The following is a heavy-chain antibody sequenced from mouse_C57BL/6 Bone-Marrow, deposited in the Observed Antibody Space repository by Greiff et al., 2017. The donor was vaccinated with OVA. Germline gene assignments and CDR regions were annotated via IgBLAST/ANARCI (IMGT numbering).Heavy chain of an antibody. J-gene: IGHJ4*01. CDR2: ISGGGGNT. V-gene: IGHV5-9*01. CDR3: ARHRGYDYAIDY. D-gene: IGHD2-2*01. Sequence: EVMLVESGGGLVKPGGSLKLSCAASGFTFSSYTMSWVRQTPEKRLEWVATISGGGGNTYYPDSVKGRFTISRDNAKNTLYLQMSSLRSEDTALYYCARHRGYDYAIDYWGQGTSVTVSS. CDR1: GFTFSSYT.